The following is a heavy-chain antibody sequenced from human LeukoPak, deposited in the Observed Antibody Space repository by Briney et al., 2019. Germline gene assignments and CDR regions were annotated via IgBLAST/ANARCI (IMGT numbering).Heavy chain of an antibody. D-gene: IGHD3-16*01. Sequence: QRGRSLRLVCAASGFTFSTYGNHWVRQPPGQGLEWVATISYDGSRKYYADSVKGRFTTSRENSKNTLYLQMDSLRAEDTAVFYCATYGPGAFDIWGQGTMVSVSS. CDR3: ATYGPGAFDI. CDR1: GFTFSTYG. V-gene: IGHV3-30*03. CDR2: ISYDGSRK. J-gene: IGHJ3*02.